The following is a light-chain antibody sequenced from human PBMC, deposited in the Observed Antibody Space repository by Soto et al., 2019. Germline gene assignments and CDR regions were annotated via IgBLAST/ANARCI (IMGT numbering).Light chain of an antibody. CDR1: SSDVGDYNS. Sequence: QSVLTQPASVSGSPGQSITISCTGASSDVGDYNSVSWYQHHPGKAPKLMIYDVNHRPSRISNRFFGSKSGYTASLTISGLQAEDEADYYCSSYTTVRTLVFGGGTQLTVL. J-gene: IGLJ7*01. CDR3: SSYTTVRTLV. CDR2: DVN. V-gene: IGLV2-14*01.